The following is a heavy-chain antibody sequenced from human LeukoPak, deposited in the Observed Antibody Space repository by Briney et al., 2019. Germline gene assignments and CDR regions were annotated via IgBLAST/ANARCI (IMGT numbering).Heavy chain of an antibody. Sequence: SETLSLTCTVSGGSISSYYWSWIRQPAGKGLEWIGRIYTSGSTNYNPSLKSRVTMSVDTSKNQFSLKLSSVTAADTAVYYCARMPDDPSMDWSDPWGQGTLSPSPQ. CDR2: IYTSGST. D-gene: IGHD2/OR15-2a*01. J-gene: IGHJ5*02. CDR1: GGSISSYY. CDR3: ARMPDDPSMDWSDP. V-gene: IGHV4-4*07.